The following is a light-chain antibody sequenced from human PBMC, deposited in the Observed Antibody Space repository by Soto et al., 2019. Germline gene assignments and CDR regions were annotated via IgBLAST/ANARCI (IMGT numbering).Light chain of an antibody. CDR2: TNN. V-gene: IGLV1-44*01. J-gene: IGLJ3*02. CDR1: SSNIGSHL. CDR3: STWDASLQSWV. Sequence: QSVLTQPPSVSGTPGQRVTISCSGSSSNIGSHLVNWYQQVPGTAPRLLIYTNNHRPSGVPDRFSASKSGTSAALAISGLQSEDEAHYYCSTWDASLQSWVFGGGTKVTVL.